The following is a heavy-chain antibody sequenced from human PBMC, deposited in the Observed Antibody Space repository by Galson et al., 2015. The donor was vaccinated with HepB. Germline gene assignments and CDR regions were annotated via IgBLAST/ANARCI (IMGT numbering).Heavy chain of an antibody. J-gene: IGHJ5*02. CDR1: GFSLSTSGVG. Sequence: PALVKPTQTLTLTCTFSGFSLSTSGVGVGWIRQPPGKALEWLALIYWDDDKRYSPSLKSRLTITKDTSKNQVVLTMTNMDPVDTATYYCAHSTGGTTVSGWFDPWGQGTLVTVSS. V-gene: IGHV2-5*02. CDR3: AHSTGGTTVSGWFDP. D-gene: IGHD4-17*01. CDR2: IYWDDDK.